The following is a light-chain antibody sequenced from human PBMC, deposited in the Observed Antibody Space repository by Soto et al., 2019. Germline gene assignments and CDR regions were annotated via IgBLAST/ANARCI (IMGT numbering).Light chain of an antibody. CDR2: GVT. J-gene: IGLJ2*01. CDR1: SSDVSNHNY. CDR3: CSYAGTYTFV. Sequence: QSVLAQPRSVSGSPGQTVTISCTGTSSDVSNHNYVSWFQQHPGKAPKLVIYGVTKRPSGVPGRFSGSKSGNTASLTISGLRAEDEADYYCCSYAGTYTFVFGGGTKLTVL. V-gene: IGLV2-11*01.